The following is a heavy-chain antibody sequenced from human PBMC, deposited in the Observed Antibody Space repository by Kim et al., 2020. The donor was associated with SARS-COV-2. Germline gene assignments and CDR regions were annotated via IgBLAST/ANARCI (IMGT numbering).Heavy chain of an antibody. CDR3: ARPYSGYDPYDY. Sequence: GSEKYYVDSVKGRFTISRDNAKNSLYLQMNSLRAEDTAVYYCARPYSGYDPYDYWGQGTLVTVSS. CDR2: GSEK. V-gene: IGHV3-7*01. D-gene: IGHD5-12*01. J-gene: IGHJ4*02.